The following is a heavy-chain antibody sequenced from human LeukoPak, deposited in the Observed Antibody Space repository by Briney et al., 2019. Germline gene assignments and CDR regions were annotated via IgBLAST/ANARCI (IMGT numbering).Heavy chain of an antibody. V-gene: IGHV3-48*03. D-gene: IGHD3-16*01. Sequence: GGPLSLFCGPSGFPYGSYEMHGPREAPGKGLEGGSYIGTCNSTTYYADSVEGRLTVSRDHAKSSLYLQMSGLRAEDTAVYYCARAVYGLRGECMVSGFDYWGQGTLVTVSS. CDR3: ARAVYGLRGECMVSGFDY. CDR2: IGTCNSTT. CDR1: GFPYGSYE. J-gene: IGHJ4*02.